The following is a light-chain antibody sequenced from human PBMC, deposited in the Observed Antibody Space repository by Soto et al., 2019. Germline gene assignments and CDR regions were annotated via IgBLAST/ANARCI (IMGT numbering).Light chain of an antibody. CDR2: GVS. J-gene: IGKJ2*01. V-gene: IGKV3-20*01. CDR3: QQYGSSPNT. Sequence: EIVLTQSPGTLSLSPGERVTLSCRASQSVSSSYLAWYQQKPDQAPRLLTYGVSNRATGIPDRFSGSGSGTDFTLTISRLEPEDFAVYYCQQYGSSPNTFGQGTKVEIK. CDR1: QSVSSSY.